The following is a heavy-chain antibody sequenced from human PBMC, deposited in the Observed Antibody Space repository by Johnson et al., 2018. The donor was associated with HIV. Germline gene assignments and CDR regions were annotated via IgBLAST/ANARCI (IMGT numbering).Heavy chain of an antibody. CDR3: AREYYYESPEAFDI. Sequence: VQLVESGGGLKQPGGSLRLSCAASGFTVSSNYMSWVRQAPGKGLEWVSVIYSGGSTYYADSVKGRFTISRDNSKNTLYLQMNSLRAEDTAVYYCAREYYYESPEAFDIWGQGTMVTVSS. CDR2: IYSGGST. J-gene: IGHJ3*02. CDR1: GFTVSSNY. V-gene: IGHV3-53*01. D-gene: IGHD3-22*01.